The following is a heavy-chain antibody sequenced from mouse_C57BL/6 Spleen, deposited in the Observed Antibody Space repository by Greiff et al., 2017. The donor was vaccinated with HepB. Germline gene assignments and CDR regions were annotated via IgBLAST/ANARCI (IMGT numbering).Heavy chain of an antibody. J-gene: IGHJ3*01. CDR2: ISYSGST. Sequence: EVKLQESGPGMVKPSQSLSLTCTVTGYSITSGYDWHWIRHFPGNKLEWMGYISYSGSTNYNPSLKSRISITHDTSKNHFFLKLNSVTTEDTATYYCARDQGGYDAWFAYWGQGTLVTVSA. D-gene: IGHD2-2*01. CDR1: GYSITSGYD. CDR3: ARDQGGYDAWFAY. V-gene: IGHV3-1*01.